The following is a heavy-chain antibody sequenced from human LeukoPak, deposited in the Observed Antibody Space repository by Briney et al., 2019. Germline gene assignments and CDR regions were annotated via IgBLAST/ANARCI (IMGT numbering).Heavy chain of an antibody. CDR3: ARAPGRGSSWYGGFDY. CDR1: GFTFSSYA. J-gene: IGHJ4*02. V-gene: IGHV3-30*14. CDR2: IPYDGSNK. D-gene: IGHD6-13*01. Sequence: GGSLRLSCAASGFTFSSYAMHWVRQAPGKGLEWVAVIPYDGSNKYYADSVKGRFTISRDTSKNTLSLQMNSLRAEDTAVYYCARAPGRGSSWYGGFDYWGQGALVTVSS.